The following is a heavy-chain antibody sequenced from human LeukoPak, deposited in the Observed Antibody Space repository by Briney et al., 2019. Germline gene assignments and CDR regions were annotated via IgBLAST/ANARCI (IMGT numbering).Heavy chain of an antibody. CDR2: IPYDGSNK. Sequence: GRSLRLSCAASGFTFSTYAMHWVRQAPGKGLEWVAVIPYDGSNKYYADSVKGRFTISRDNAKNSLSLQMNSLRVEDTALYYCARDSSGWYFNFDHWGQGTLVTVSS. V-gene: IGHV3-30*04. CDR1: GFTFSTYA. D-gene: IGHD6-19*01. J-gene: IGHJ4*02. CDR3: ARDSSGWYFNFDH.